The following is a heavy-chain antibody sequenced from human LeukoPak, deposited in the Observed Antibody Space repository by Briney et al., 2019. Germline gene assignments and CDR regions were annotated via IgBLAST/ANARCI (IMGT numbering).Heavy chain of an antibody. CDR2: INHSGST. CDR3: SRFLRADRSGFDY. D-gene: IGHD3-10*01. Sequence: SETLSLTCAVHGGSFSGYYWSWIRQPPGKGLEWIGEINHSGSTIYNPSLKSRVTTSVDTSKNQISLKLSSVTTADTAVYYCSRFLRADRSGFDYWGQGTLVTVSS. J-gene: IGHJ4*02. CDR1: GGSFSGYY. V-gene: IGHV4-34*01.